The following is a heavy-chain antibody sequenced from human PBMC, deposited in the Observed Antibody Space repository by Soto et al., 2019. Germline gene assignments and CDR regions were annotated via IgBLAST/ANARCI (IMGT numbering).Heavy chain of an antibody. CDR1: GFTFTNYW. V-gene: IGHV3-74*01. J-gene: IGHJ4*02. CDR3: ASLPQDVSPVPGNEGPDY. Sequence: EVQLVESGGDLVQPGGSLRLSCAASGFTFTNYWMHWVRQAPGRGLLWISRINPDGSTTFYADSVKGRFTISRDNAKNTLYLHMNSLRGEDTAVYYCASLPQDVSPVPGNEGPDYWGQGTLVTVSS. D-gene: IGHD6-19*01. CDR2: INPDGSTT.